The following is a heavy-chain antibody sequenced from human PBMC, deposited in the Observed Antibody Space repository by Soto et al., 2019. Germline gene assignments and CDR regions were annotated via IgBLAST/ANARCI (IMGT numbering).Heavy chain of an antibody. D-gene: IGHD3-22*01. V-gene: IGHV3-20*04. CDR3: ARVLVRLRYYDSSGYTNWFDP. J-gene: IGHJ5*02. Sequence: GGSLRLSCAASGFTFDDYGMSWVRQAPGKGLEWVSGINWNGGSTGYADSVKGRFTISRDNAKNSLYLQMNSLRAEDTALYYCARVLVRLRYYDSSGYTNWFDPWGQGTLVTVSS. CDR1: GFTFDDYG. CDR2: INWNGGST.